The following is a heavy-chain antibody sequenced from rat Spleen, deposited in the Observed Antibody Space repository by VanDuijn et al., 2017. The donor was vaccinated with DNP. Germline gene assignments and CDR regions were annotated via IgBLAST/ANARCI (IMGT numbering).Heavy chain of an antibody. CDR3: ARGLNYGGYSYSWYFDF. CDR1: GYSITSNY. J-gene: IGHJ1*01. V-gene: IGHV3-1*01. D-gene: IGHD1-11*01. CDR2: INYSGST. Sequence: EVQLQESGPGLVKPSQSLSLTCSVTGYSITSNYWAWIRKFPGNKMEWMGYINYSGSTGYNPFLKGRISITRDTSKNQFFLHLNSVTTEDIATYYCARGLNYGGYSYSWYFDFWGPGTMVTVSS.